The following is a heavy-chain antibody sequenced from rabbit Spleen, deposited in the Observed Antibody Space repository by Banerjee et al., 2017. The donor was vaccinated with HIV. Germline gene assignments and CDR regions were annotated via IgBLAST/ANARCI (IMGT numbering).Heavy chain of an antibody. Sequence: QEQLVESGGGLVQPEGSLTLTCTASGFSFSSSYDMCWVRQAPGKGLEWVACIDLDSSGTTYYASWAKGRFTISTTSSTTVTLQMTSLTAADTATYFCARDGSTNDYRTYFNLWGPGTLVTVS. CDR3: ARDGSTNDYRTYFNL. CDR1: GFSFSSSYD. CDR2: IDLDSSGTT. V-gene: IGHV1S45*01. J-gene: IGHJ4*01. D-gene: IGHD4-2*01.